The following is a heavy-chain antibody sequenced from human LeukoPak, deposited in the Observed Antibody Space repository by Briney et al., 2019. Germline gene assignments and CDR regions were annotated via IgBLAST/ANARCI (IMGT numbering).Heavy chain of an antibody. CDR2: MNPNSGNT. CDR1: GYTFTSYD. J-gene: IGHJ5*02. D-gene: IGHD5-12*01. CDR3: ARGGYSGYDRYNWFDP. V-gene: IGHV1-8*01. Sequence: ASVKVSCKASGYTFTSYDINWVRQATGQGLEWIGWMNPNSGNTGYAQQFQGRVTMTRNTSISTAYMELSSRRSEDTAVYYCARGGYSGYDRYNWFDPWGQGTLVTGSS.